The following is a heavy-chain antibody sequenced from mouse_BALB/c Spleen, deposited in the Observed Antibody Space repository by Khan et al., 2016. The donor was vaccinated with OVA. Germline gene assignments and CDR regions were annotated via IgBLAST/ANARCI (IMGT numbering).Heavy chain of an antibody. CDR1: GFSLTNYG. J-gene: IGHJ4*01. Sequence: QVRLQQSGPGLVAPSQSLSITCNISGFSLTNYGVHWVRQPPGKGLEWLVVIWSDGSTTYNSAHKSRLIISKENFKSQVFLKMNSLQTDDTAMYFCARQPCYHYDVMDYWGQGTSVTVSS. CDR3: ARQPCYHYDVMDY. CDR2: IWSDGST. V-gene: IGHV2-6-1*01.